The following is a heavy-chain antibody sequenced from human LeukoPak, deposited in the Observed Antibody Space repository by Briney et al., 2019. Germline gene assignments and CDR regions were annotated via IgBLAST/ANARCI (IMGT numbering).Heavy chain of an antibody. J-gene: IGHJ4*02. CDR3: AKGAYYFDY. CDR2: ISGSGGST. V-gene: IGHV3-23*01. CDR1: GFTVSSNY. Sequence: GGSLRLSCAASGFTVSSNYMSWVRQAPGKGLEWVSAISGSGGSTYYADSAKGRFTISRDNSKNTLYLQMNSLRAEDTAVYYCAKGAYYFDYWGQGTLVTVSS.